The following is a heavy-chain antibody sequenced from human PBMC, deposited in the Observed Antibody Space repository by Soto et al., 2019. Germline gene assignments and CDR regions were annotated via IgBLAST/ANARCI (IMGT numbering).Heavy chain of an antibody. CDR2: ISDGGGST. Sequence: EVQLLESGGGLVQPGGSLRLSCAASGFTFSSYGMSWVRQAPGKGLEWVSVISDGGGSTFYADSVKGRFTISRDNSKNTRYLQMNGLRADDTAGYYCAKDRGSSLYHWFDPWGQGTLVTVSS. CDR3: AKDRGSSLYHWFDP. V-gene: IGHV3-23*01. D-gene: IGHD6-13*01. CDR1: GFTFSSYG. J-gene: IGHJ5*02.